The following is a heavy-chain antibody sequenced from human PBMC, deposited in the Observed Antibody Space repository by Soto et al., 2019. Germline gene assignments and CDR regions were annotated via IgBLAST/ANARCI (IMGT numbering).Heavy chain of an antibody. D-gene: IGHD2-15*01. Sequence: EVQLLESGGGLVQPGGSLRLSCAASGFTFSSYAMSWVRQAPGKGLEWVSTISGSGGGIYYADSVKGRFTISRDNSKNTLDLQMNSLRAEDTAVYYCAKRNLVVRLPFDYWGQGTLVTVSS. CDR1: GFTFSSYA. CDR3: AKRNLVVRLPFDY. CDR2: ISGSGGGI. V-gene: IGHV3-23*01. J-gene: IGHJ4*02.